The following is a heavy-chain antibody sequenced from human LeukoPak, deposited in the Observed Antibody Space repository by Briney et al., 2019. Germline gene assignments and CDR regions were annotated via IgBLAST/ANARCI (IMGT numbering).Heavy chain of an antibody. CDR2: IFYSENT. CDR3: ARHRTLYYYDSSTHAFDI. CDR1: GGSISSYY. D-gene: IGHD3-22*01. J-gene: IGHJ3*02. V-gene: IGHV4-59*08. Sequence: SETLSLTCTVSGGSISSYYWSWIRQSPGKGLEWIGYIFYSENTNYNPSLKSRVTISVDTSKNQFSLNLSSVTAADTAVYYCARHRTLYYYDSSTHAFDIWGQGAMVTVSS.